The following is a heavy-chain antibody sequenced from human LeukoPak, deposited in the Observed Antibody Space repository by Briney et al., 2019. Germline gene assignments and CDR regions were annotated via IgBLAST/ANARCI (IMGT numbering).Heavy chain of an antibody. V-gene: IGHV1-2*02. D-gene: IGHD3-10*01. J-gene: IGHJ4*02. CDR2: INPNSGGT. CDR3: ARVLYYGSDLYYFDY. Sequence: ASVTVSCTASGYTFTVYYMHWVRQAPGQGLEWMGWINPNSGGTNYAQKFQGRVTMTRDTSISTAYMELSRLRSDDTAVYYCARVLYYGSDLYYFDYGGQGTLVTVSA. CDR1: GYTFTVYY.